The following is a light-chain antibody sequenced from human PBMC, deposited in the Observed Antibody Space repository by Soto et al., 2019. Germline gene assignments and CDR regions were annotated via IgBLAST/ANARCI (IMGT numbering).Light chain of an antibody. J-gene: IGKJ5*01. Sequence: EIVLTQSPATLSSFPGDRVTLSCRASQSVSSNLAWYQQKPGRAPRLLISGASSRATGIPDRFSGSGSGTDFTLTISRLEPEDFALYYCQHYASSPITFGQGTRLEIK. CDR3: QHYASSPIT. CDR2: GAS. V-gene: IGKV3-20*01. CDR1: QSVSSN.